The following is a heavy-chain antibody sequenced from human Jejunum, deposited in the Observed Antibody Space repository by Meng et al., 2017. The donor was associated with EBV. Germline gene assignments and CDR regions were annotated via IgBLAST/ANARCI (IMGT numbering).Heavy chain of an antibody. Sequence: GAGLLNPPGTLSRTGHVYGGSFRDHDWTWIRQPPGKGLEWIGEINHGGGAIYNPSLKSRVTISVDTSKNQFSLKLSSVTAADTAVYYCARLGGYASGTYYPIDPWGQGTLVTVSS. CDR1: GGSFRDHD. CDR3: ARLGGYASGTYYPIDP. J-gene: IGHJ5*02. D-gene: IGHD3-10*01. V-gene: IGHV4-34*01. CDR2: INHGGGA.